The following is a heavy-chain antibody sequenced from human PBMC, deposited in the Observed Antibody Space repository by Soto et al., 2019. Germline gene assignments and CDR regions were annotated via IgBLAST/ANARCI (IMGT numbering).Heavy chain of an antibody. D-gene: IGHD6-6*01. V-gene: IGHV1-2*04. J-gene: IGHJ4*02. CDR3: GRGPNPKYSSSSYFDY. CDR2: INPNSGGT. Sequence: ASVKVSCKASGYTFTGYYMHWVRQAPGQGLEWMGWINPNSGGTNYAQKFQGWVTMTRDTSISTAYMELSRLRSDDTAVYYCGRGPNPKYSSSSYFDYWGQGTLVTVPS. CDR1: GYTFTGYY.